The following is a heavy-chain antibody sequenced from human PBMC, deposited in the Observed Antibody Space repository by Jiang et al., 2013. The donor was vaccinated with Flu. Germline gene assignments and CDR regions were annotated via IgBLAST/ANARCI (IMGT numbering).Heavy chain of an antibody. D-gene: IGHD6-6*01. J-gene: IGHJ6*02. V-gene: IGHV1-45*02. CDR3: ASARIAARTLKVEYYGMDV. CDR2: ITPFNGNT. Sequence: QSGAEVKKTGSSVKVSCKASGYTFTYRYLHWVRQAPGQALEWMGWITPFNGNTNYAQKFQDRVTITRDRSMSTAYMELSSLRSEDTAMYYCASARIAARTLKVEYYGMDVWGQGTTVTVS. CDR1: GYTFTYRY.